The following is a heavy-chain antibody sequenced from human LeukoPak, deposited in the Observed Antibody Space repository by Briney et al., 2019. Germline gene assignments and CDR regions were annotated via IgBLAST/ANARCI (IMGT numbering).Heavy chain of an antibody. CDR2: IYTSGNT. V-gene: IGHV4-4*07. J-gene: IGHJ4*02. CDR1: GDSIGSYY. CDR3: ARDSDVLRFLEWLPQDY. Sequence: PSETLSLTCTVSGDSIGSYYWSWIRQPAGKGLEWIGRIYTSGNTNYNPSLKSRVTMSLDTSKNQFSLKLSSVTPADTAVYYCARDSDVLRFLEWLPQDYWGQGTLVTVSS. D-gene: IGHD3-3*01.